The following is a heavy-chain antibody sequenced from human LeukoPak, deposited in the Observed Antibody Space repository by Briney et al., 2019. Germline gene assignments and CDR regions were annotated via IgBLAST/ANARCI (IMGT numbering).Heavy chain of an antibody. CDR3: AKDLGHGDYDSDYYMDV. CDR1: GFTFSSYA. CDR2: ISGSGGST. V-gene: IGHV3-23*01. J-gene: IGHJ6*03. D-gene: IGHD4-17*01. Sequence: GGSLRLSCAASGFTFSSYAMSWVRQAPGKGLEWVSAISGSGGSTYYADSVKGRFTITRDNSKNTLYLQMNSLRAEDTAVYYCAKDLGHGDYDSDYYMDVWGKGTTVTVSS.